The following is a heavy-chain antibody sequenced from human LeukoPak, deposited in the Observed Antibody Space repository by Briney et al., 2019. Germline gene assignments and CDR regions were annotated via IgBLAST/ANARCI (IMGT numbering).Heavy chain of an antibody. V-gene: IGHV4-61*02. D-gene: IGHD3-22*01. Sequence: PSETLSLTCTVSGGSISSGSYYWSWIRQPAGKGLEWIGRIYTSGSTNYNPSLKSRVTVSVDTSKNQFSLKLSSVTAADTAVYYCAREHYYDSSGYSQFDYWGQGTLVTVSS. CDR1: GGSISSGSYY. CDR3: AREHYYDSSGYSQFDY. CDR2: IYTSGST. J-gene: IGHJ4*02.